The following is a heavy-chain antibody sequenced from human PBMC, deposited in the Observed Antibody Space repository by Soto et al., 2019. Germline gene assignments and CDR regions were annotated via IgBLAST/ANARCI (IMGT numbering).Heavy chain of an antibody. D-gene: IGHD6-13*01. Sequence: QVQLVQSGAEVKKPGASVKVSCKASGYTFTSYGISWVRQAPGQGLEWMGWIGAYNGNTNYAQKLQGRVTMTTDTSTSTAYMELRSLRSDDTAVYYCARDEESSWYSYYYGMDVWGQGTTVTVSS. CDR1: GYTFTSYG. V-gene: IGHV1-18*04. CDR3: ARDEESSWYSYYYGMDV. CDR2: IGAYNGNT. J-gene: IGHJ6*02.